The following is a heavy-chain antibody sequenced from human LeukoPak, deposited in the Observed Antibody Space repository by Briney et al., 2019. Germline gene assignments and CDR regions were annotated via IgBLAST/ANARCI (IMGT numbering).Heavy chain of an antibody. J-gene: IGHJ6*02. V-gene: IGHV3-23*01. Sequence: GGSLRLSCAASGFTFSSYAMSWVRQAPGKGLEWVSAISGSGGSTYYADSVKGRFTISRDNSKNTLFLQMNSLRVEDTAVYYCAKDRLVLRYFDWPYGMDVWGQGTTVIVSS. CDR2: ISGSGGST. D-gene: IGHD3-9*01. CDR1: GFTFSSYA. CDR3: AKDRLVLRYFDWPYGMDV.